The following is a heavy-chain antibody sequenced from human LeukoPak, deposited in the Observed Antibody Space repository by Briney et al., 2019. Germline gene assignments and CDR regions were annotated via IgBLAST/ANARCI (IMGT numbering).Heavy chain of an antibody. CDR3: ATFNYYDSSGPRKYAFDI. Sequence: SVKVSCNASGGTFSSYAISWVRQAPGQGLEWMGGIIPIFGTANYAQKFQGRVTITTDESTSTAYMELSSLRSEDTAVYYCATFNYYDSSGPRKYAFDIWGQGTMVTVSS. CDR2: IIPIFGTA. V-gene: IGHV1-69*05. CDR1: GGTFSSYA. J-gene: IGHJ3*02. D-gene: IGHD3-22*01.